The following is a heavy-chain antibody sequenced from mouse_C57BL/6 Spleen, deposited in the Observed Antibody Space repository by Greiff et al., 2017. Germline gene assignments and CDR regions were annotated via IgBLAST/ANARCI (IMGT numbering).Heavy chain of an antibody. V-gene: IGHV1-39*01. J-gene: IGHJ3*01. CDR2: INPNYGTT. D-gene: IGHD2-2*01. CDR3: ATPYGYDEGAWCAY. CDR1: GYSFTDYN. Sequence: EVQLQQSGPELVKPGASVKISCKASGYSFTDYNMNWVKQSNGKSIEWIGVINPNYGTTSYNQKFKGKATLTVDQSSSTAYMQLNSLTSEDSAVSYCATPYGYDEGAWCAYWGQGTLVTVSA.